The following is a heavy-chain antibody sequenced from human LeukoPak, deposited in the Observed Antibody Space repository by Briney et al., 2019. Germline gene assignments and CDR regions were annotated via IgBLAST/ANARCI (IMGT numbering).Heavy chain of an antibody. CDR3: ARVISDDSSGYYYVAYYYMDV. CDR2: INWNGGST. V-gene: IGHV3-20*04. Sequence: GGSLRLSCAASGFTFDDYGMSWVRHAPGKGLEWVSGINWNGGSTGYADSVKGRFTISRDNAKNSLYLQMNSLRAEDTALYYCARVISDDSSGYYYVAYYYMDVWGKGTTVTVSS. J-gene: IGHJ6*03. D-gene: IGHD3-22*01. CDR1: GFTFDDYG.